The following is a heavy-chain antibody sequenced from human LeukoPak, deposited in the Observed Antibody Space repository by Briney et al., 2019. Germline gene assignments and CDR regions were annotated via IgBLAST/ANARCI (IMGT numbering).Heavy chain of an antibody. Sequence: GGSLRLSCAASGFTFSSYSMNWVRQAPGKGLEWVSSISSSSSYIYYADSVKGRFTISRDNAKNSLYLQMNSLRAEDTAVYYCAGPGYCSSTSCYRRDARYYMDVWGKGTTVTVSS. V-gene: IGHV3-21*01. CDR1: GFTFSSYS. CDR3: AGPGYCSSTSCYRRDARYYMDV. D-gene: IGHD2-2*02. CDR2: ISSSSSYI. J-gene: IGHJ6*03.